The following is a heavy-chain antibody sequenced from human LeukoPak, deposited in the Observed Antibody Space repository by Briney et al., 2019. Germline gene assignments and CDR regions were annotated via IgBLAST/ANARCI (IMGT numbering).Heavy chain of an antibody. CDR3: ARSEGYIYAFDI. CDR1: GYTFTGYY. D-gene: IGHD2-2*02. Sequence: ASVKVSCKASGYTFTGYYMHWVRQAPGQGLEWMGWINPNSGGTNYAQKFQGRVTMTRDTSISTAYMELSRLRSDDTAVYYCARSEGYIYAFDIWGQGTMVTVSS. V-gene: IGHV1-2*02. J-gene: IGHJ3*02. CDR2: INPNSGGT.